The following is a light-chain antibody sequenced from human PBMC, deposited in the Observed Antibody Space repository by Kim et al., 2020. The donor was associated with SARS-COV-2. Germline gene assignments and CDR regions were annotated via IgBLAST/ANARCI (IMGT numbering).Light chain of an antibody. CDR2: KAS. V-gene: IGKV1-5*03. CDR1: QSISSW. CDR3: QQYESYPHT. Sequence: DIQMTQSPSTLSASVRDRVTITCRASQSISSWLAWYQQKPGKAPKLLIYKASSLESGVPSRFRGSGSGTEFTLTISSLQPDDFATYYCQQYESYPHTFGQGTKLEI. J-gene: IGKJ2*01.